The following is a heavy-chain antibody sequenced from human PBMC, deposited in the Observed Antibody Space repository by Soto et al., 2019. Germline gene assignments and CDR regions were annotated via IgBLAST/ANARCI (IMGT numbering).Heavy chain of an antibody. J-gene: IGHJ4*02. V-gene: IGHV4-30-2*01. CDR3: ARAERNYYGSGAHEY. D-gene: IGHD3-10*01. CDR2: IYHSGRT. CDR1: GVSISSSGYF. Sequence: QLQLQESGSGLVKPSQTLSLTCAVSGVSISSSGYFWSWIRQPPGKGLEWIGYIYHSGRTHYNPSLKSRVTISVDESNNQLSLGLSSVTAADTAVYYCARAERNYYGSGAHEYWGQGTLVTVSS.